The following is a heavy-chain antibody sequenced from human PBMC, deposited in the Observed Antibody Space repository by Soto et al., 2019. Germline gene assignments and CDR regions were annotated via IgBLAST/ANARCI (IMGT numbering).Heavy chain of an antibody. D-gene: IGHD3-10*01. CDR1: GITFSDHD. Sequence: EVQLVESGGGLVQPGGSLRLSCATSGITFSDHDMDWVRQAPGKGLEWLGRSRSRADNYATDYAASVKGRFTYLRDDSKSSLSLQMKSLKTGDTAVYYCFLWVRGLIHYCGQGTLVTVSS. CDR3: FLWVRGLIHY. V-gene: IGHV3-72*01. J-gene: IGHJ4*02. CDR2: SRSRADNYAT.